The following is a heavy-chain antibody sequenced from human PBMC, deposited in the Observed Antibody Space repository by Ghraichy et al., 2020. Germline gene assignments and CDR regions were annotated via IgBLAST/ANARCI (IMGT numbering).Heavy chain of an antibody. CDR1: GGSISSYY. CDR3: ASTESYYGSVRGYYYYGMDV. J-gene: IGHJ6*02. V-gene: IGHV4-59*01. Sequence: SETLSLTCTVSGGSISSYYWSWIRQPPGKGLEWIGYIYYSGSTNYNPSLKSRVTISIDTSKNQFSLKLSSVTAADTAVYYCASTESYYGSVRGYYYYGMDVWGQGTTVIVSS. D-gene: IGHD3-10*01. CDR2: IYYSGST.